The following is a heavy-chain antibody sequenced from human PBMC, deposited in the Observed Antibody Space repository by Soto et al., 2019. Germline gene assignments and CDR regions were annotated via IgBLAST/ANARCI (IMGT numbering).Heavy chain of an antibody. CDR1: GYTFTSYY. Sequence: ASVKVSCKASGYTFTSYYMHWVRQAPGQGLEWMGIINPSGGSTSYAQKFQGRVTMTRDTSTSTVYMELSSLRSEDTAVYYCARDFYIVVVPAANHYMDVWGKGTTVTVSS. V-gene: IGHV1-46*03. CDR2: INPSGGST. CDR3: ARDFYIVVVPAANHYMDV. D-gene: IGHD2-2*01. J-gene: IGHJ6*03.